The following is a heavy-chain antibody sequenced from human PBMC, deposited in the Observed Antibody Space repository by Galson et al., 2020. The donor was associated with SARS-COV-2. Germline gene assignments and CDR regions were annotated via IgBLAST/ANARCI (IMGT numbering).Heavy chain of an antibody. V-gene: IGHV3-23*01. Sequence: GESPKISCAASGFTFSSYAMSWVRQAPGKGLEWVSAISGSGGSTYYADSVKGRFTISRDNSKNTLYLQMNSLRAEDTAVYYCAKDTAGYGDYGDAFDIWGQGTMVTVSS. J-gene: IGHJ3*02. CDR1: GFTFSSYA. CDR3: AKDTAGYGDYGDAFDI. CDR2: ISGSGGST. D-gene: IGHD4-17*01.